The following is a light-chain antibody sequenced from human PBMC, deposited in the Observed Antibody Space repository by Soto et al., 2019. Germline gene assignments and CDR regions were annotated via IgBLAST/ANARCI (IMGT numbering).Light chain of an antibody. CDR1: QSVSNN. J-gene: IGKJ4*01. CDR2: GAS. V-gene: IGKV3-15*01. Sequence: EIVMTQSPATLSVSPGERATLSCRASQSVSNNLAWYQQKPGQAPRLLIYGASTRATGIPARFSGSGSGTELTLTISSLQSEDFAVYYCQQYNTWSPLTFGGGTKVETK. CDR3: QQYNTWSPLT.